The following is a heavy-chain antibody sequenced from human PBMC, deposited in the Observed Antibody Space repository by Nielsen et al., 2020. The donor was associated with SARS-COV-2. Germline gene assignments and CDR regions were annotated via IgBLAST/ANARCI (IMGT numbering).Heavy chain of an antibody. V-gene: IGHV3-9*01. CDR1: GFTFDDYA. D-gene: IGHD5-18*01. Sequence: SLKISCAASGFTFDDYAMHWVRQAPGKGLEWVSGISWNSGSIGYADSVKGRFTISRDNAKNSLYLQMNSLRAEDTAVYYCAKGGYSYGYPSATDYWGQGTLVTVSS. CDR2: ISWNSGSI. CDR3: AKGGYSYGYPSATDY. J-gene: IGHJ4*02.